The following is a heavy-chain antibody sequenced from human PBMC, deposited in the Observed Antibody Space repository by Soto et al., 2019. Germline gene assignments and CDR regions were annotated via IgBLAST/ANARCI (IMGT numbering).Heavy chain of an antibody. CDR3: ARPRVTTGENWFDL. D-gene: IGHD4-4*01. Sequence: ASVKVSCKASGYTFTIYAIHWVRQAPGQGLEWMGWINAGNGNTKSSQKFQGRLTITSDTSANTAYMELSSLRSEDTAVYYCARPRVTTGENWFDLWGQGTLVTVSS. CDR1: GYTFTIYA. J-gene: IGHJ5*02. CDR2: INAGNGNT. V-gene: IGHV1-3*01.